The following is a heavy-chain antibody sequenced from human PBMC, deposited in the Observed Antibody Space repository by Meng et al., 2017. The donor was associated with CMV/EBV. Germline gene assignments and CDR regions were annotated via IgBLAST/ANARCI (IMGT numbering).Heavy chain of an antibody. V-gene: IGHV4-34*01. D-gene: IGHD3-3*01. J-gene: IGHJ5*02. CDR1: GGSFSGYY. CDR2: INHSGST. Sequence: QVELQHWGAVPLKPSGTLSLTCAVYGGSFSGYYWSWISQPPGKGLEWIGEINHSGSTNYNPSLKSRVTISVDTSKNQFSLKLSSVTAADTAVYYCARGSRRLPRFNWFDPWGQGTLVTVSS. CDR3: ARGSRRLPRFNWFDP.